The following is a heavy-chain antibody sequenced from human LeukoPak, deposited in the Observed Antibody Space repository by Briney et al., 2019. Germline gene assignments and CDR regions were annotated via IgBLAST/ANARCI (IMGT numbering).Heavy chain of an antibody. J-gene: IGHJ4*02. CDR2: INPNSGGT. Sequence: ASVKVSCKASGYTFTGYYMHWVRQAPGQGLEWMGWINPNSGGTNYAQKFQGRVTMTRDTSISTAYMELSRLRSDDTAVYYCATQTLYSSGWYFDYWGQGILVTVSS. D-gene: IGHD6-19*01. CDR3: ATQTLYSSGWYFDY. V-gene: IGHV1-2*02. CDR1: GYTFTGYY.